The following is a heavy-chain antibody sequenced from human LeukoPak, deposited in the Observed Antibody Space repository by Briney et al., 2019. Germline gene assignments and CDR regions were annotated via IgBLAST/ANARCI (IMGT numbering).Heavy chain of an antibody. CDR3: ARDHDDSGYPLDY. J-gene: IGHJ4*02. D-gene: IGHD3-22*01. V-gene: IGHV1-2*02. CDR2: INPNSGGT. Sequence: ASVKVSCKASGYTFTAYYMHWVRQAPGQGPEWMGWINPNSGGTNYAQKFQGRVTMTRDTSICTAYMELSRLRSGDMAVYYCARDHDDSGYPLDYWGQGTLVTVSS. CDR1: GYTFTAYY.